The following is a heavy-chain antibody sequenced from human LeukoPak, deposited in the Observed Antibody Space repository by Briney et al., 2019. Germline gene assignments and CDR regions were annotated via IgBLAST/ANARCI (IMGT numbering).Heavy chain of an antibody. D-gene: IGHD3-16*01. Sequence: GGSLRLSCAASGFNFNTYTMNWVRQAPGKGLEWVSSISSDSSYIYYADAVHGRFTVSRDNAKYSLYLQMNGLGAEDTAVYYCARELNGYGYYFFDYWGPGTLVTVSS. J-gene: IGHJ4*02. V-gene: IGHV3-21*01. CDR3: ARELNGYGYYFFDY. CDR2: ISSDSSYI. CDR1: GFNFNTYT.